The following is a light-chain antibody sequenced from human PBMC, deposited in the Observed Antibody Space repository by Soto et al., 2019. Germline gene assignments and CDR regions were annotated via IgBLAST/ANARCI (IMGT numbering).Light chain of an antibody. V-gene: IGKV2-24*01. J-gene: IGKJ2*01. CDR2: KIS. CDR1: QSLVHSDGNTY. CDR3: MHAPQYYT. Sequence: DIVLTPTPLSSPVTLGQPASISCRSSQSLVHSDGNTYLSWLQQRPGQPPRLLIYKISTRFTGVSDRVSGGGAGTDFTFNISRVEADDVSVYYYMHAPQYYTFGQGTKLEIK.